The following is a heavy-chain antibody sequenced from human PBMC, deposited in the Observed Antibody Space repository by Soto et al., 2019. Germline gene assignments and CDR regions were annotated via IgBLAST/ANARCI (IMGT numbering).Heavy chain of an antibody. CDR2: ISYDGSNK. V-gene: IGHV3-30*18. CDR3: AKEQVPIAASSGMDV. D-gene: IGHD6-6*01. J-gene: IGHJ6*02. CDR1: GFTFSSYG. Sequence: PGGSLRLSCAASGFTFSSYGMHWVRQAPGKGLEWVAVISYDGSNKYYADSVKGRFTISRDNSKNTLYLQMNSLRAEDTAVYYCAKEQVPIAASSGMDVWGQGTTVTVSS.